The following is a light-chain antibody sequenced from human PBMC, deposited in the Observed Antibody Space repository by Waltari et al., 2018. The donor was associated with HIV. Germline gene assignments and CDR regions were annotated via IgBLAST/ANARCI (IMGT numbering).Light chain of an antibody. J-gene: IGKJ3*01. CDR3: QQYFNYPFT. CDR2: GVS. V-gene: IGKV1-8*01. Sequence: AIRMTQSPSSISASKGDKVAITCRPSQALDSSLAWYQQKPGGAPKLLIYGVSTLESGVASRFSGSGFGTQFTLTIGCLQPEDFATYYCQQYFNYPFTFGPGTKV. CDR1: QALDSS.